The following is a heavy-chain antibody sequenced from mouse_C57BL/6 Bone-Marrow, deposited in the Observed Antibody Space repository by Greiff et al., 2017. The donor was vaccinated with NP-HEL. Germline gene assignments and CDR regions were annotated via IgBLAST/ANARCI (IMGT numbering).Heavy chain of an antibody. J-gene: IGHJ3*01. Sequence: QVQLQQPGAELVMPGASVKLSCKASGYTFTSYWMHWVKQRPGPGLEWIGEIDPSDSYTNYNQKFKGKSTLTVDKSSSTAYMQLSSLTSEDSAVYYCARGPGTWGFAYWGQGTLVTVSA. CDR3: ARGPGTWGFAY. CDR1: GYTFTSYW. V-gene: IGHV1-69*01. D-gene: IGHD4-1*01. CDR2: IDPSDSYT.